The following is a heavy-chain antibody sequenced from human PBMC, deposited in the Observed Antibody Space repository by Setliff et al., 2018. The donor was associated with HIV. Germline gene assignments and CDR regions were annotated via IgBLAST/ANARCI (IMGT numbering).Heavy chain of an antibody. CDR2: ITHSGST. V-gene: IGHV4-34*01. J-gene: IGHJ2*01. Sequence: PSETLSPTCAVYGGSFSGYYWTWIRQPPGKGLEWIGEITHSGSTNYNPSLETRVTIPTDTSKNHSSLKLSSATAADTAIYYCARHPAEGSGSYAALKRYFDLWGRGTLVTVSS. CDR3: ARHPAEGSGSYAALKRYFDL. CDR1: GGSFSGYY. D-gene: IGHD3-10*01.